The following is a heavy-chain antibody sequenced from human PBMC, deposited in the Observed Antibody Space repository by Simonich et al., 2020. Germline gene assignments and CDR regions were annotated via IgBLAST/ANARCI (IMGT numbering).Heavy chain of an antibody. D-gene: IGHD2-8*01. CDR2: IRFEGSNK. CDR3: ARDRCTNGVCLDV. Sequence: QVQLVESGGGVVQPGRSLRLSCAASGFTFSSYGMHWVRQAPGKGGGWVAGIRFEGSNKYCAGAVEGRFTISRDNSKNTLYLQMNSLRAEDTAVYYCARDRCTNGVCLDVWGKGTTVTVSS. J-gene: IGHJ6*04. CDR1: GFTFSSYG. V-gene: IGHV3-33*01.